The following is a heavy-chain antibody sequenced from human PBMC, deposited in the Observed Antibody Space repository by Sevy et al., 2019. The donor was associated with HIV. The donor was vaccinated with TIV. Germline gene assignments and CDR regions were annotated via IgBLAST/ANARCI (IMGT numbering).Heavy chain of an antibody. CDR3: AKTRGFSGLRAFDA. V-gene: IGHV3-53*01. CDR1: GITVSLNY. J-gene: IGHJ3*01. D-gene: IGHD5-18*01. Sequence: GGSLRLSCATSGITVSLNYMSWVRQAPGKGLEWVSAIYAGDSTYYTDSVRGRFTISRDNSKNTLYLQMNSLRVEDTATYYCAKTRGFSGLRAFDAWGQGTLVTVSS. CDR2: IYAGDST.